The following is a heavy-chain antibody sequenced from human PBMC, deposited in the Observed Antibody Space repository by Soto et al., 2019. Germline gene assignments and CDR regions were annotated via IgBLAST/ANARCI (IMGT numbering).Heavy chain of an antibody. CDR3: ARDIGSGWYRGYFDY. Sequence: SETLSLTCTVSGGSISSYYWSWIRQPPGKGLEWIGYIYYSGSANYNPSLKSRVTISVDTSKNQFSLKLSSVTAADTAVYYCARDIGSGWYRGYFDYWGQGTLVTVSS. CDR1: GGSISSYY. CDR2: IYYSGSA. J-gene: IGHJ4*02. V-gene: IGHV4-59*01. D-gene: IGHD6-19*01.